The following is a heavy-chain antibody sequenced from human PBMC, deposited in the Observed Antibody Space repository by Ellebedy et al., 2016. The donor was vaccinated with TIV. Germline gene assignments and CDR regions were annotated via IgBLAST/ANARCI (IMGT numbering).Heavy chain of an antibody. CDR1: GYSIGSGYY. CDR2: VYHFENTDYN. V-gene: IGHV4-38-2*01. CDR3: ARSGFSTFDFDY. D-gene: IGHD6-13*01. Sequence: GSLRFSCAVTGYSIGSGYYWGWIRQPPGKGLEWIGSVYHFENTDYNYYNPSLKSRVTVSGDTSNNHFSLNLTSVTAADTAVYYCARSGFSTFDFDYWGQGSQVTVSS. J-gene: IGHJ4*02.